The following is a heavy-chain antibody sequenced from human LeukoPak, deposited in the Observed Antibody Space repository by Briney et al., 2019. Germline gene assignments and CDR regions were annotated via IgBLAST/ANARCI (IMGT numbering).Heavy chain of an antibody. CDR1: GYTFTAND. J-gene: IGHJ5*02. Sequence: ASVKVSCKASGYTFTANDIHWVRLAPGQGREWVGRMRPHSGDTFYGQKFQDRVTMTRDTSVNTAYMELSSLISDDTAIYYCTRDQVGSYLTWGQGTLVTVSS. V-gene: IGHV1-2*02. CDR3: TRDQVGSYLT. CDR2: MRPHSGDT. D-gene: IGHD1-26*01.